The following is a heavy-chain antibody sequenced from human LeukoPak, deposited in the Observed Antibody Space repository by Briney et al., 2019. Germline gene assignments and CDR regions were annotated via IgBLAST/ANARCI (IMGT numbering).Heavy chain of an antibody. D-gene: IGHD3-16*01. CDR3: VPYTGGQTGYFDY. J-gene: IGHJ4*02. CDR1: GGSISGSSYY. CDR2: MHYRGST. V-gene: IGHV4-39*01. Sequence: SETLSLTCTVSGGSISGSSYYWGWIRQPPGKGLEWIGSMHYRGSTYYSPSLKSRVTITVNTSKNQFSLKLSSVTAADTAVYYCVPYTGGQTGYFDYWGQGTLVTVSS.